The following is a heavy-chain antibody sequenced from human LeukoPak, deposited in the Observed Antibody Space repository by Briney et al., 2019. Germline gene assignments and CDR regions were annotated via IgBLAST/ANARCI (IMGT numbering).Heavy chain of an antibody. V-gene: IGHV1-18*01. D-gene: IGHD4-17*01. Sequence: ASVKVSCKASGYTFTSYGISWVRQAPAQGLEWMGWISAYNGNTNYAQKLQGRVTMTTDTSTSTAYMELRSLRSDDTAVYYCAREMTTVTTGGMDVWGQGTTVTVSS. J-gene: IGHJ6*02. CDR1: GYTFTSYG. CDR3: AREMTTVTTGGMDV. CDR2: ISAYNGNT.